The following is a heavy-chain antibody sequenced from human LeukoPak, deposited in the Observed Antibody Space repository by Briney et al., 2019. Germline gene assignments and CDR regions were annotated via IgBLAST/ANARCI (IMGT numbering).Heavy chain of an antibody. CDR1: GYTFTGYY. J-gene: IGHJ3*02. CDR3: ARSLWFGADAFDI. CDR2: INPNSGGT. D-gene: IGHD3-10*01. V-gene: IGHV1-2*02. Sequence: GASVKVSCKASGYTFTGYYMHWVRQAPGQGLAWMGWINPNSGGTNYAQKFQGRVTMTRDTSISTAYMELSRLRSDDTAVYYCARSLWFGADAFDIWGQGTMVTVSS.